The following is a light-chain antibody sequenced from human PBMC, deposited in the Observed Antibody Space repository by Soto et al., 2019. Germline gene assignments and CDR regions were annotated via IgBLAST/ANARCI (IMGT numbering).Light chain of an antibody. CDR2: GAS. V-gene: IGKV3-20*01. CDR1: QSVSSSY. CDR3: QQYGSSPWT. J-gene: IGKJ1*01. Sequence: EVMLTQSPGTLSLSSGERAPLSCRASQSVSSSYLAWYQQKPGQAPRLLIYGASSRATGIPDRFSGSGSGTDFTLTISRLEPEDFAVYYCQQYGSSPWTFGQGTKVDI.